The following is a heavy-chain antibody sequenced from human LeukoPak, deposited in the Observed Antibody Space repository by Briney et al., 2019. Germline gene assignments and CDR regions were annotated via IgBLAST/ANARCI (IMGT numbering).Heavy chain of an antibody. CDR3: VRDGGNYDIDV. V-gene: IGHV4-39*07. D-gene: IGHD3-10*01. Sequence: SETLSLTCAVSGAFISSSSGYFWGWVRQTPGQGLEWIGSVAYNGATYYRPSLKSRLTISADTSKNQFSLRLSSVTAADTALYYCVRDGGNYDIDVWAKGPRSSSP. J-gene: IGHJ6*03. CDR1: GAFISSSSGYF. CDR2: VAYNGAT.